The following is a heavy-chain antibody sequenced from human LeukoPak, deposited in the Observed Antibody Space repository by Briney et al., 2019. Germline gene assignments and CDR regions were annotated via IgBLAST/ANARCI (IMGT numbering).Heavy chain of an antibody. CDR3: AKDFEDCSSTSCYLAEYFQH. J-gene: IGHJ1*01. Sequence: GGSLRLSCAASGFTFSSYAMSWVRQAPGKGLGWVLAISGSGGSTYYADSVKGRFTISRDNSKNTLYLQMNSLRAEDTAVYYCAKDFEDCSSTSCYLAEYFQHWGQGTLVTVSS. CDR2: ISGSGGST. D-gene: IGHD2-2*01. V-gene: IGHV3-23*01. CDR1: GFTFSSYA.